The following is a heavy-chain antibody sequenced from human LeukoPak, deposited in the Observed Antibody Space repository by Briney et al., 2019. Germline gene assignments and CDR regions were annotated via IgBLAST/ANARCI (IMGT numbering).Heavy chain of an antibody. J-gene: IGHJ6*03. V-gene: IGHV3-13*01. CDR2: IGTAGEI. D-gene: IGHD1-26*01. CDR1: GFTFSSYD. CDR3: AKAVGATNTNYYYYYMDV. Sequence: GGSLRLSCAASGFTFSSYDIHWVRQATGKGLEWVSGIGTAGEIYYPGSVKGRFTISRENAKNSLYLQMNSLRAEDTAVYYCAKAVGATNTNYYYYYMDVWGKGITVTVSS.